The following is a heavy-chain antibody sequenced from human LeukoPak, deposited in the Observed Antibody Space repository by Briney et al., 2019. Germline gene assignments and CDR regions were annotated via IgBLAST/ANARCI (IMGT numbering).Heavy chain of an antibody. CDR2: INHSGST. CDR1: GGSLSGYY. J-gene: IGHJ6*02. D-gene: IGHD5-24*01. V-gene: IGHV4-34*01. CDR3: ASVEMATSSYYYGMDV. Sequence: SETLSLTCAVYGGSLSGYYWSWIRQPPGKGLEWIGEINHSGSTNYNPSLKSRVTISVDTSKNQFSLKLSSVTAADTAVYYCASVEMATSSYYYGMDVWGQGTTVTVSS.